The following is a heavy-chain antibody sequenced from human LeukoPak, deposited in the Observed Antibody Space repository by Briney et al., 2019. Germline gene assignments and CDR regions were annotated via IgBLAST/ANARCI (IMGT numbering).Heavy chain of an antibody. Sequence: SETLSLTCTVSGGSISSGGYYWSWIRQHPGKGLEWIGYIYYSGSTYYNPPLKSRVTISVDTSKNQFSLKLSSVTAADTAVYYCARDAITMVRGVTLDVWGQGTTVTVSS. CDR1: GGSISSGGYY. J-gene: IGHJ6*02. CDR3: ARDAITMVRGVTLDV. CDR2: IYYSGST. D-gene: IGHD3-10*01. V-gene: IGHV4-31*03.